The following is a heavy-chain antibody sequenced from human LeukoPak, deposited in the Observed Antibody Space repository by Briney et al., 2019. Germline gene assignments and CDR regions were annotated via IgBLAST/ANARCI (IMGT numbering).Heavy chain of an antibody. Sequence: PSETLSLTCTVSGGSISSGDRYWSWIRQSPGKGLEWSGYIYSTGNTYYNPSLKSRVIISVDTSKNQFSLELNSVTAADTAVYYCARDSYSYGYGGFDYWGQGILVTVSS. CDR3: ARDSYSYGYGGFDY. CDR2: IYSTGNT. CDR1: GGSISSGDRY. J-gene: IGHJ4*02. V-gene: IGHV4-30-4*01. D-gene: IGHD5-18*01.